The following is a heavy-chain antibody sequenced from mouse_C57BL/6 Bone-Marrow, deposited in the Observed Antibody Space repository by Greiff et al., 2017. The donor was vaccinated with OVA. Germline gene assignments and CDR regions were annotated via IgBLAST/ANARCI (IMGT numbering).Heavy chain of an antibody. V-gene: IGHV1-81*01. D-gene: IGHD2-13*01. Sequence: LVESGAELARPGASVKLSCKASGYTFTSYGISWVKQRTGQGLEWIGEIYPRSGNTYYNEKFKGKATLTADKSSSTAYMELRSLTSEDSAVYFCARGFVTPWFAYWGQGTLVTVSA. CDR1: GYTFTSYG. CDR3: ARGFVTPWFAY. J-gene: IGHJ3*01. CDR2: IYPRSGNT.